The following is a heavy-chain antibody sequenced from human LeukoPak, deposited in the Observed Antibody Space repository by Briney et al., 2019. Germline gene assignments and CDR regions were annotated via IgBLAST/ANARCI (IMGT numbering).Heavy chain of an antibody. D-gene: IGHD3-22*01. V-gene: IGHV3-30-3*01. CDR3: ARSYDSSGYSHFDN. CDR2: ISYDGSNK. J-gene: IGHJ4*02. Sequence: PGGSLRLSCAASGFTFSSYAMHWVRQAPGKGLEWVAVISYDGSNKYYADSVKGRFTISRDNSKNTLYLQMNSLRAEDTAVYYCARSYDSSGYSHFDNWGQGTLVTVSS. CDR1: GFTFSSYA.